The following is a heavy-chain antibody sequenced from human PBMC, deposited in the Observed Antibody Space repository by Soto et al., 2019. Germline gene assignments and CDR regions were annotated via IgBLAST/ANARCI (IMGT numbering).Heavy chain of an antibody. D-gene: IGHD2-15*01. V-gene: IGHV1-18*01. CDR2: ISAYNGNT. Sequence: ASVKVSCKASGYTFTSYGISWVRQAPGQGLEWMGWISAYNGNTNYAQKLQGRVTMTTDTSTSTVYMELSSLRSEDTAVYYCVIVVVVAAYDAFDIWGQGTMVTVSS. CDR3: VIVVVVAAYDAFDI. CDR1: GYTFTSYG. J-gene: IGHJ3*02.